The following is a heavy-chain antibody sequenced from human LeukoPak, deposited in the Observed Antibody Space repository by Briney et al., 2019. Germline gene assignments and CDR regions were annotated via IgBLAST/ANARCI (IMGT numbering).Heavy chain of an antibody. CDR3: AKVGSGSYYYGSGSSHHFDY. V-gene: IGHV3-74*01. CDR1: GFTFSTYW. J-gene: IGHJ4*02. CDR2: TNSNGRST. D-gene: IGHD3-10*01. Sequence: RGSLRLSCAASGFTFSTYWMHWVRQAPGKGLVWVSGTNSNGRSTSYADSVKGRFTISRDNAKNTLYLQMDSLRAEDTAVYYCAKVGSGSYYYGSGSSHHFDYWGQGTLVTVSS.